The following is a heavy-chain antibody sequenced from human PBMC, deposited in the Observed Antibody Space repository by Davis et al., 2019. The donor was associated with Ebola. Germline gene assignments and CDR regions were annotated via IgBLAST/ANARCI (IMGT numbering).Heavy chain of an antibody. CDR3: ARDSIGFWCGSAFDI. Sequence: SETLSLTCTVSGGSISSYYWSWIRQPPGKGLEWIGYIYYSGSTNYNPSLKSRVTISVDTSKNQFPLKLSSVTAADTAVYYCARDSIGFWCGSAFDIWGQGTMVTVSS. V-gene: IGHV4-59*01. D-gene: IGHD3-3*01. CDR1: GGSISSYY. J-gene: IGHJ3*02. CDR2: IYYSGST.